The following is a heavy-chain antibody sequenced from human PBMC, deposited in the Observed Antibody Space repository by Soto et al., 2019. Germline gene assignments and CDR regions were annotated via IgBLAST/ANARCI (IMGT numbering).Heavy chain of an antibody. Sequence: SETLSLTCSVSGGSISSGGYSWSWIRQPPGKGLEWIGYIYHSGSTYYNPSLKSRVTISVDRSKNQFSLKLSSVTAADTAVYYCASAVYSGYDYGYFDYWGQGTLVTVSS. CDR3: ASAVYSGYDYGYFDY. V-gene: IGHV4-30-2*01. D-gene: IGHD5-12*01. J-gene: IGHJ4*02. CDR2: IYHSGST. CDR1: GGSISSGGYS.